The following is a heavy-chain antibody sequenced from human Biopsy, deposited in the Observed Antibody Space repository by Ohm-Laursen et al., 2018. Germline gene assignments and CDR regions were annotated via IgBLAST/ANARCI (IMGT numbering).Heavy chain of an antibody. CDR2: FAPENGKT. V-gene: IGHV1-24*01. Sequence: ASVKVSCNVSGYTLTALSMHWVRQAPGRGLEWMEGFAPENGKTIYAQKFQGRITMTEDTSTDTAYMELSSLRSEDTAVYYCAADINVWNVNYWGQGTQVTVSS. CDR1: GYTLTALS. D-gene: IGHD1-1*01. CDR3: AADINVWNVNY. J-gene: IGHJ4*02.